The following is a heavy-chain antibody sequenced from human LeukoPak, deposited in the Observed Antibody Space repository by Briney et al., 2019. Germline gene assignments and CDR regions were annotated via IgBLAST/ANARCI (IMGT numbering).Heavy chain of an antibody. CDR2: IYTSGST. CDR3: ARDMPYNWFDP. D-gene: IGHD2-2*01. Sequence: SETLSLTCTVPGGSISSYYWSWIRQPAGKGLEWIGRIYTSGSTNYNPSLKSRVTISVDTSKNQFSLKLSSVTAADTAVYYCARDMPYNWFDPWGQGTLVTVSS. J-gene: IGHJ5*02. V-gene: IGHV4-4*07. CDR1: GGSISSYY.